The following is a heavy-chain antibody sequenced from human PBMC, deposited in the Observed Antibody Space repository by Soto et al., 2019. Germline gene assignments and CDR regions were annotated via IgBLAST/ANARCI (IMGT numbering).Heavy chain of an antibody. CDR2: ISSSSSYI. Sequence: KPGGSLRLSCAASGFTFSSYSMNWVRQAPGKGLEWVSSISSSSSYIYYADSVKGRFTISRDNAKNSLYLQMNSLRAEDTAVYYCAREGPARGSDKYSSSHRPFDYWGQGTLVTVSS. D-gene: IGHD6-13*01. CDR3: AREGPARGSDKYSSSHRPFDY. V-gene: IGHV3-21*01. J-gene: IGHJ4*02. CDR1: GFTFSSYS.